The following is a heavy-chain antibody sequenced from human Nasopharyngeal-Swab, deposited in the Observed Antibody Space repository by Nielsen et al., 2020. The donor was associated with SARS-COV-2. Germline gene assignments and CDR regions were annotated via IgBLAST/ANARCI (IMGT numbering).Heavy chain of an antibody. CDR1: GFTFSNAW. CDR3: ARAPLGAAFDI. J-gene: IGHJ3*02. V-gene: IGHV3-20*01. Sequence: GASLRLSCAASGFTFSNAWMSWVRQAPGKGLEWVSGINWNGGSTGYADSVKGRFTISRDNANNSLYLQMNSLRDEDTALYHCARAPLGAAFDIWGQGTMVTVSS. CDR2: INWNGGST.